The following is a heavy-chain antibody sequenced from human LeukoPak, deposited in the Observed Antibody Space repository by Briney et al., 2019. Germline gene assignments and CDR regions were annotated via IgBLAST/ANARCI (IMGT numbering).Heavy chain of an antibody. CDR2: ISSSSSYI. Sequence: PGGSLRLSCAASGFTFSSYSMNWVRQAPGKGLEWVSSISSSSSYIYYADSVKGRFTISRDNSKNTLHLQMNSLRAEDTAVYYCAKDQTPYYWGQGTLVTVSS. V-gene: IGHV3-21*04. CDR3: AKDQTPYY. CDR1: GFTFSSYS. J-gene: IGHJ4*02.